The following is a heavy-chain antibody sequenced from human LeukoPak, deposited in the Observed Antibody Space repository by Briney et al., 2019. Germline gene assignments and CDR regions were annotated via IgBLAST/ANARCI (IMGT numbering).Heavy chain of an antibody. Sequence: SAKVSCKASGFTFTSSAMQWVRQARGQRLEWIGWIVVGSGNTNYAQKFQERVTITRDMSTSTAYMELSSLRSEDTAVYYCVADPHSPYPGAWGQGTLVTVSS. CDR2: IVVGSGNT. J-gene: IGHJ4*02. D-gene: IGHD2-15*01. CDR1: GFTFTSSA. V-gene: IGHV1-58*02. CDR3: VADPHSPYPGA.